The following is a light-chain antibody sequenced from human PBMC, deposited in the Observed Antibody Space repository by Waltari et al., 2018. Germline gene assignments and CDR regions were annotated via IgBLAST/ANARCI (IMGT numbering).Light chain of an antibody. CDR2: NGS. CDR1: TRDVGGYNF. Sequence: QSALTQPASVSGSPGRSLTISCTGTTRDVGGYNFVSLYQQLPSKAPKLMIHNGSNRPLGVSNRFSGSKSGNPASLTTPGLQAEDEAVYYCSSYTSTNTFGLFGGGTKLTVL. CDR3: SSYTSTNTFGL. J-gene: IGLJ3*02. V-gene: IGLV2-14*03.